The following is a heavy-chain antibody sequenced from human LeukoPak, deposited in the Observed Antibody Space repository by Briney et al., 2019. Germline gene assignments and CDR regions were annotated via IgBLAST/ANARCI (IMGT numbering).Heavy chain of an antibody. V-gene: IGHV1-2*02. D-gene: IGHD3-10*01. Sequence: ASVKVSCKASGYTFTGYYMHWVRQAPGQGLEWMGWINPNSGGTNYAQKFQGRVTMTRDTSISTAYMELSRLRSDDTAVYYCARDGSGSYYKEDWFDPWGQGTLVTVSS. CDR3: ARDGSGSYYKEDWFDP. J-gene: IGHJ5*02. CDR1: GYTFTGYY. CDR2: INPNSGGT.